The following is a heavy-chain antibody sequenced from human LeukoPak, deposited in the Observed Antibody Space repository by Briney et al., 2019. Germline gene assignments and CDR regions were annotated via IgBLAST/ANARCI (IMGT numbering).Heavy chain of an antibody. CDR1: GGTFSSYA. Sequence: ASVKVSCKASGGTFSSYAISWVRQAPGQGLEWMGRIIPILGMANYAQKFQGRVTITADKSTSTAYMELSSLRSEDTAVYYCARDPRWELPFFDYWGQGTLVTVSS. J-gene: IGHJ4*02. CDR3: ARDPRWELPFFDY. D-gene: IGHD1-26*01. CDR2: IIPILGMA. V-gene: IGHV1-69*04.